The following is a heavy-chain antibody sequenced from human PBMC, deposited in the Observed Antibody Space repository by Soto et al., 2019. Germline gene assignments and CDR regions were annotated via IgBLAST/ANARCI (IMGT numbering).Heavy chain of an antibody. CDR1: GFTFSSYE. Sequence: PGGSLRLSCAASGFTFSSYEMNWDRQAPGKGLEWVSYISSSGSTIYYADSVKGRFTISRDNAKNSLYLQMNSLRAEDTAVYYCARGGYDTHGMDVWGQGTTVTVSS. CDR3: ARGGYDTHGMDV. D-gene: IGHD5-12*01. CDR2: ISSSGSTI. V-gene: IGHV3-48*03. J-gene: IGHJ6*02.